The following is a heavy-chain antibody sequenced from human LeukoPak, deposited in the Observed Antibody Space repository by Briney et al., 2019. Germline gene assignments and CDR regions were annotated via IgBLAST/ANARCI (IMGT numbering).Heavy chain of an antibody. J-gene: IGHJ4*02. CDR2: VYYTGST. CDR3: ARVHGYPYYFDY. CDR1: GGSTSSSSYF. V-gene: IGHV4-39*01. Sequence: PSGTLSVTCTVSGGSTSSSSYFWGWIRQPPEKGLDWIGNVYYTGSTYYNPSLLSRVTVSVDTSKNQFSLRLSSVTAADTAMYYCARVHGYPYYFDYWGQGILVTVSS. D-gene: IGHD5-18*01.